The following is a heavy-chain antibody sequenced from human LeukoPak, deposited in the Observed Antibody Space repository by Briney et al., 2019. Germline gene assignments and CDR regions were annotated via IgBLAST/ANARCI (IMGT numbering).Heavy chain of an antibody. Sequence: PSETLSLTCAVYGGSFSGYYWSWIRQPPGKGLEWIGEINHSGSTNYNPSLKSRVTISVDTSKNQFSLKLSSVTAADTAVYYCARGRITMIVVVITTYSNWYFDLWGRGTLVTVSS. J-gene: IGHJ2*01. D-gene: IGHD3-22*01. V-gene: IGHV4-34*01. CDR2: INHSGST. CDR1: GGSFSGYY. CDR3: ARGRITMIVVVITTYSNWYFDL.